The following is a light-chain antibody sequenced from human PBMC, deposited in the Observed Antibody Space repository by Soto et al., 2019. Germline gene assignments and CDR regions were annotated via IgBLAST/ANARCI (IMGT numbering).Light chain of an antibody. V-gene: IGKV1-5*01. J-gene: IGKJ1*01. CDR1: QTIFNW. CDR2: DAS. CDR3: QQYHSYPWT. Sequence: DIQMTQSPSTLSASVGDRVTITCRASQTIFNWLAWYQRKPGRAPNLLIYDASSLQSGVPSTFSGSGSGTEFTLTISSLQPGDFATYYCQQYHSYPWTFGQGTKVDIK.